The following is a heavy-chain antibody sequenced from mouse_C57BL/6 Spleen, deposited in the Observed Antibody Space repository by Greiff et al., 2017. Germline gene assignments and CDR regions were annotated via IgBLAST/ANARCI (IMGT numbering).Heavy chain of an antibody. CDR3: ARLVTTKTYYAMDY. D-gene: IGHD2-2*01. CDR1: GFTFSSYT. Sequence: EVHLVESGGGLVKPGGSLKLSCAASGFTFSSYTMSWVRQTPEKRLEWVATISGGGGNTYYPDSVKGRFTISRDNAKNTLYLQMSSLRSEDTALYYCARLVTTKTYYAMDYWGQGTSVTVSS. J-gene: IGHJ4*01. V-gene: IGHV5-9*01. CDR2: ISGGGGNT.